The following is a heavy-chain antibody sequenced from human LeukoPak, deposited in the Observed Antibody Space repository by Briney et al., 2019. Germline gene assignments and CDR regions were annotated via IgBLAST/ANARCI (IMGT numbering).Heavy chain of an antibody. CDR3: ARGIVPAASSAFDI. Sequence: SVKVSCKASGGTFSSYAISWVRQAPGQGLEWMGGIIPIFGTANYAQKFQGRVTITADESTSTAYMELSSLRSEDTAVYYCARGIVPAASSAFDIWGQGTMVTVSS. CDR2: IIPIFGTA. D-gene: IGHD2-2*01. V-gene: IGHV1-69*01. J-gene: IGHJ3*02. CDR1: GGTFSSYA.